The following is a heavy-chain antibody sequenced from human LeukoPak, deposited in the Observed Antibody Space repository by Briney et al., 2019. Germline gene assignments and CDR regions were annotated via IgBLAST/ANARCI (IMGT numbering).Heavy chain of an antibody. CDR3: ARTGYSSSRSLDWFDP. Sequence: GGSLRLSCAASGFTFSSYWMSWVRQAPGKGLEWVANIKQDGSEKYYVDSVKGRFTISRDNAKNSLYLQMNSLRAEDTAVYYCARTGYSSSRSLDWFDPWGQGTLVTVSS. D-gene: IGHD6-13*01. CDR2: IKQDGSEK. CDR1: GFTFSSYW. J-gene: IGHJ5*02. V-gene: IGHV3-7*04.